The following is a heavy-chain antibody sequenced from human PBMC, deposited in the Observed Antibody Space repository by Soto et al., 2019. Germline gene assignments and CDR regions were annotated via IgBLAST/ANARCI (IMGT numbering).Heavy chain of an antibody. J-gene: IGHJ6*03. V-gene: IGHV3-48*01. CDR1: GVTFSSYS. D-gene: IGHD4-4*01. CDR2: ISSSSSTI. Sequence: GGSLRLSCAASGVTFSSYSMNWVRQAPGKGLEWVSYISSSSSTIYYADSVKGRFTISRDNAKNSLYLQMDSLRAEDTAVYYCASCVDSNHEFYMDVWGKGTTVTVSS. CDR3: ASCVDSNHEFYMDV.